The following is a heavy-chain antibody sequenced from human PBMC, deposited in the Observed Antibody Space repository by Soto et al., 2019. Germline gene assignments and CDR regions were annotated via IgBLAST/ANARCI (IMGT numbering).Heavy chain of an antibody. CDR3: ARTYGSGDYFLPFEY. J-gene: IGHJ4*02. Sequence: QAQLLQSGAEVKKPGASVKVSCKASGYMFNTYGITWVRQAPGQGLEWMGWISVYNGNIDYAQKFEGRATMTTDTSTSTAYMELKSLTSDDTAVYYCARTYGSGDYFLPFEYWGQGTPVSVSS. D-gene: IGHD3-10*01. V-gene: IGHV1-18*01. CDR2: ISVYNGNI. CDR1: GYMFNTYG.